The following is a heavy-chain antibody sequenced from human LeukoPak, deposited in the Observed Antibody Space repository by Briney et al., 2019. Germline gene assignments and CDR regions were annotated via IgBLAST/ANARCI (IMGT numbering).Heavy chain of an antibody. CDR3: ARVQEYYDYVWGSYRPNYFDY. CDR2: INPNSGDT. D-gene: IGHD3-16*02. Sequence: AASVKVSCKASGFTFTDYYMHWMRQAPGQGLEWLGWINPNSGDTNYAQKFQDRVTMTRDTSISTAYMELSRLRSDDTAVYYCARVQEYYDYVWGSYRPNYFDYWGQGTLVTVSS. CDR1: GFTFTDYY. V-gene: IGHV1-2*02. J-gene: IGHJ4*02.